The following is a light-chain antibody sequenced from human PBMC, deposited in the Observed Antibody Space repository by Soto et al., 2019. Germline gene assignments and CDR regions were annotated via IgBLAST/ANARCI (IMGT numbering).Light chain of an antibody. CDR1: SSDVGAYNF. CDR3: SSYTSRRTQV. V-gene: IGLV2-14*03. Sequence: QSALTQPASASGSRGQSITISCTGTSSDVGAYNFVSWYQHHPGKLPKLMIFDVSRRPSGVSDRFSGSKSGNTASLTISVLPAEDAGDYYCSSYTSRRTQVFGSGTKLTVL. CDR2: DVS. J-gene: IGLJ1*01.